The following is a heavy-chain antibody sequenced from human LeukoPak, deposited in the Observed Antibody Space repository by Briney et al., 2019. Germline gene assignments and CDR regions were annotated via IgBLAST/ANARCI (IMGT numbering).Heavy chain of an antibody. CDR2: INPNSGGT. CDR1: GYTFTGYY. CDR3: AKRPECNVAGCYYFDY. V-gene: IGHV1-2*02. D-gene: IGHD2-15*01. J-gene: IGHJ4*02. Sequence: GASVKVSCKASGYTFTGYYMHWVRQAPGQGLEWMGWINPNSGGTNYAQKFQGRVTMTRDTSISTAYMELSRLRSDDTAVYYCAKRPECNVAGCYYFDYWGQGTLVTVSP.